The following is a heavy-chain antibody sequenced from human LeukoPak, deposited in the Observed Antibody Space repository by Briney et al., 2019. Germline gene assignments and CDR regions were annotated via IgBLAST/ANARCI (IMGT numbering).Heavy chain of an antibody. Sequence: SETLSLTCTVSGGSISSYYWSWIRQPPGKGLEWIGYIYYSGSTNYNPSLKSRVTISVDTSKNQFSLKLSSVTAAETAVYYCARVEDYYDSSGYYSAEYFQHWGQGTLVTVSS. J-gene: IGHJ1*01. V-gene: IGHV4-59*01. CDR2: IYYSGST. D-gene: IGHD3-22*01. CDR3: ARVEDYYDSSGYYSAEYFQH. CDR1: GGSISSYY.